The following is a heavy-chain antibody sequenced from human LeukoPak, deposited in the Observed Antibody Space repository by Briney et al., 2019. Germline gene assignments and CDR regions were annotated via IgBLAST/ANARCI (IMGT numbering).Heavy chain of an antibody. CDR3: ARDPVRRFDY. Sequence: PGGSLRLSCAASGFTFSSYWMSRVRQAPGRGLEWVANIKEDGTEEYYVDSVKGRFTISRDSAKNLLYLQMSSLTADDTAVYYCARDPVRRFDYWGQGTLVTVSS. J-gene: IGHJ4*02. CDR2: IKEDGTEE. V-gene: IGHV3-7*04. CDR1: GFTFSSYW.